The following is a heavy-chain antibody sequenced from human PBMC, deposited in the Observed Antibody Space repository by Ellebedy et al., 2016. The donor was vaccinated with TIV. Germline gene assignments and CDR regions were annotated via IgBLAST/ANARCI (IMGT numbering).Heavy chain of an antibody. Sequence: MPSETLSLTCTVSGGSVTSADYQWTWIRQPPGKGLEWIGYIHSTGRTHYNPSPESPTTISMDTSKNQFSLELTSVTAADTAIYYCARDLRGPTNWFDSWGQGTLVIVS. V-gene: IGHV4-30-4*01. CDR2: IHSTGRT. CDR1: GGSVTSADYQ. J-gene: IGHJ5*01. CDR3: ARDLRGPTNWFDS.